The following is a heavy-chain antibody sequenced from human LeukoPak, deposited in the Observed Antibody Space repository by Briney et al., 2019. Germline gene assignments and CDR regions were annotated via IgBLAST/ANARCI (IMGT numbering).Heavy chain of an antibody. CDR2: INSNSGGT. D-gene: IGHD3-3*01. J-gene: IGHJ4*02. CDR3: ARGPYYDFWSGYYGY. Sequence: ASVKVSCMASGYTFTGYYMHWVRQAPGQGLEWMGWINSNSGGTNYAQKFQGRVTMTRDTSISTAYMELSRLRSDDTAVYYCARGPYYDFWSGYYGYWGQGTLVTVSS. V-gene: IGHV1-2*02. CDR1: GYTFTGYY.